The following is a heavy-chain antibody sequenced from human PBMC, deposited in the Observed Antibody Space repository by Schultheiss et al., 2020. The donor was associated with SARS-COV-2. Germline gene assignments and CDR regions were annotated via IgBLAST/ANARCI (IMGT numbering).Heavy chain of an antibody. J-gene: IGHJ3*02. V-gene: IGHV4-59*01. Sequence: SETLSLTCTVSGGSISTYYWNWVRQPPGKGLEWIGHICCRGSTNYNPSLKSRVTISVDTSKNQFSLKLSSVTAADTAVYYCARGSGAITMIVVDNEDAFDIWGQGTMVTVSS. CDR1: GGSISTYY. D-gene: IGHD3-22*01. CDR2: ICCRGST. CDR3: ARGSGAITMIVVDNEDAFDI.